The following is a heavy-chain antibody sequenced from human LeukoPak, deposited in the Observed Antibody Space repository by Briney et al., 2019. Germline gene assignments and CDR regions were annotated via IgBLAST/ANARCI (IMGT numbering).Heavy chain of an antibody. Sequence: SETLSLTCTVSGGSISSSRHYCGWIRQPPGKGLEWIGSMFYSGTAYYNASLKSRVTISVDTSKNQFSLKVTSVTAADTAVYYCARHTDSSGWYRAWFDPWGQGTLVTVSS. V-gene: IGHV4-39*01. J-gene: IGHJ5*02. D-gene: IGHD6-19*01. CDR1: GGSISSSRHY. CDR3: ARHTDSSGWYRAWFDP. CDR2: MFYSGTA.